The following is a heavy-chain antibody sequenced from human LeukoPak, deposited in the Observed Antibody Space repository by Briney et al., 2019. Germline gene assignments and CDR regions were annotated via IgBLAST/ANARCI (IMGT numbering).Heavy chain of an antibody. CDR3: ARSRRSSSWYPTFDY. CDR1: GGSISSYY. CDR2: IYYSGST. D-gene: IGHD6-13*01. J-gene: IGHJ4*02. Sequence: SETLSLTCTASGGSISSYYWSWIRQPPGKGLEWIGYIYYSGSTNYNPSLKSRVTISVDTSKNQFSLKLSSVTAADTAVYYCARSRRSSSWYPTFDYWGQGTLVTVSS. V-gene: IGHV4-59*01.